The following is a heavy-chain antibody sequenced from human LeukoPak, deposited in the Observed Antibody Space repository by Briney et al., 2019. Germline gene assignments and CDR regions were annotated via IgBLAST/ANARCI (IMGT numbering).Heavy chain of an antibody. V-gene: IGHV3-23*01. J-gene: IGHJ6*02. D-gene: IGHD4-17*01. CDR2: ISGSGGST. Sequence: GGSLRLSCAASGFTFSSYAMSWVRQAPGKGLEWVSAISGSGGSTYYADTVMGRFTISRDNSKNTLYLQMNSLRAEDTAVYYCAKLQSDGLRTYYGMDVWGQGTTVTVSS. CDR1: GFTFSSYA. CDR3: AKLQSDGLRTYYGMDV.